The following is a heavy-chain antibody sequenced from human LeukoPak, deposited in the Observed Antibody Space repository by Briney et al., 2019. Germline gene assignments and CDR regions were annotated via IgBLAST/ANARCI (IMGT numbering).Heavy chain of an antibody. CDR2: IYYSGST. D-gene: IGHD2-2*01. V-gene: IGHV4-59*01. Sequence: PSETLSLTCTVSGGSISSYYWSWIRQPPGKGLEWIGYIYYSGSTNYNPSLKSRVTISVDTSKNQFSLKLSSVTAADTAVYYCARDKGYCSSTGCDSDYGMDVWGKGTTVTVSS. J-gene: IGHJ6*04. CDR3: ARDKGYCSSTGCDSDYGMDV. CDR1: GGSISSYY.